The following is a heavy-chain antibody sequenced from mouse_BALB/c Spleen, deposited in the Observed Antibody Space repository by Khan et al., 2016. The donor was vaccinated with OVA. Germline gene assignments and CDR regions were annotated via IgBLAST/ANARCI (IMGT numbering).Heavy chain of an antibody. CDR3: VRDGAYHRNDGWFAY. Sequence: QVQLQQPGAALARPGASVKMSCKASGYTFTSYTIHWIKERPGQGLEWIGYINPSNGYTNYNQKFKDKATLTTDKSSTTAYLQLSSLTSDNSAVYNCVRDGAYHRNDGWFAYWGQGTLVTVSA. D-gene: IGHD2-14*01. CDR2: INPSNGYT. V-gene: IGHV1-4*01. CDR1: GYTFTSYT. J-gene: IGHJ3*01.